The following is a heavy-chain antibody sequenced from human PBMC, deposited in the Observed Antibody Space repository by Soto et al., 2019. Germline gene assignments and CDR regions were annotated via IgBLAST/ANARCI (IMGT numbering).Heavy chain of an antibody. CDR3: ARAPLYTDY. J-gene: IGHJ4*02. D-gene: IGHD2-2*02. CDR1: GGSISSFY. Sequence: SETMSLTCTVSGGSISSFYWSWIRQPPGKGLEWIGYIYYSGSTNYNPSLKSRVTISVDTSKNQFSLKLTSVTAADTAVYYCARAPLYTDYWGQGTLVTVSS. V-gene: IGHV4-59*12. CDR2: IYYSGST.